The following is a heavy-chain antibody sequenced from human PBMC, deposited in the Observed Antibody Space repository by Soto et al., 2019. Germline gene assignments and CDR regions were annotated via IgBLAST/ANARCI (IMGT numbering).Heavy chain of an antibody. Sequence: VQLVQSGAEVKKPGASVKVSCKASGYTFTSYGITWVRQAPGQDLEWMGWISAYNGDTNYAQRLQGRVTTTKDTSTSTVYMELKSLKSDDTAVYYCARDQEYSTSGLYWFDLWGQGTLVTVSS. J-gene: IGHJ5*02. CDR1: GYTFTSYG. CDR3: ARDQEYSTSGLYWFDL. CDR2: ISAYNGDT. D-gene: IGHD6-6*01. V-gene: IGHV1-18*04.